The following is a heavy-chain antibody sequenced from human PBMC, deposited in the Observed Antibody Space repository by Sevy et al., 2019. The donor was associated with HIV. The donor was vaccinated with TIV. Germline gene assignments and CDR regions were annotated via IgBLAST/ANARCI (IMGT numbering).Heavy chain of an antibody. CDR3: ARGGGFYGDYPFDY. V-gene: IGHV3-7*01. CDR2: IKQDGSEQ. Sequence: GGSLRLSCSASGFAFSAYWMVWVRQGPGKGLEWVANIKQDGSEQNYVDSVEGRFTISRDNGKNLLYLQMNDLRAEDRAVYYGARGGGFYGDYPFDYWGHGTLVTVSS. D-gene: IGHD4-17*01. J-gene: IGHJ4*01. CDR1: GFAFSAYW.